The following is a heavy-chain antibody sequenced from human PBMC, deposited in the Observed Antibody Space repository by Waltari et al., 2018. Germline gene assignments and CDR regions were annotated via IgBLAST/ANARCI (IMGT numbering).Heavy chain of an antibody. CDR1: GFTFSSYA. Sequence: EVQLVESGGGLVQPGGSLRLSCAASGFTFSSYAMSWVRQAPGKGLEWVSAISGSGGSTYYADSVKGRFTISRDNSKNTLYLQMNSLRAEDTAVYYCAKEGEDIVVVVAAGAFDIWGQGTMVTVSS. V-gene: IGHV3-23*04. D-gene: IGHD2-15*01. J-gene: IGHJ3*02. CDR3: AKEGEDIVVVVAAGAFDI. CDR2: ISGSGGST.